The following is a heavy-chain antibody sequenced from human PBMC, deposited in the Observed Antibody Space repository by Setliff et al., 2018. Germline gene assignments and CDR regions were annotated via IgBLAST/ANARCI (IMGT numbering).Heavy chain of an antibody. D-gene: IGHD3-16*01. V-gene: IGHV4-59*01. J-gene: IGHJ4*02. CDR1: GGSISSYD. Sequence: PSETLSLTCTVSGGSISSYDWSWIRQPPGKRLEWIGYIYYSGSTNYNPSLESRVTISVDTSTNPFSLRLNSATAADTAVYYCARLRGAFDYWGQGTLVTVSS. CDR3: ARLRGAFDY. CDR2: IYYSGST.